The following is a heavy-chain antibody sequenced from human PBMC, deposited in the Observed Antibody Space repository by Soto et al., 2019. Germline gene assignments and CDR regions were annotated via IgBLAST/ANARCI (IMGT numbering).Heavy chain of an antibody. J-gene: IGHJ6*02. Sequence: EVQLVESGGGLVQPGGSLRLSYAASGFTVSSNYMSWVRQAPGKGLEWVSVIYSGGSTYYADSVKGRFTISRHNSKNTLYLQMNSLRAEDTAVYYCASGLTAGAYYYYYGMDVWGQGTTVTVSS. CDR3: ASGLTAGAYYYYYGMDV. V-gene: IGHV3-53*04. D-gene: IGHD5-18*01. CDR1: GFTVSSNY. CDR2: IYSGGST.